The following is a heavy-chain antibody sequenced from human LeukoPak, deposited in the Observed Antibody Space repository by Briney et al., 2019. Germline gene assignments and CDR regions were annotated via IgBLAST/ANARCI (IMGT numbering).Heavy chain of an antibody. V-gene: IGHV3-7*01. J-gene: IGHJ3*02. CDR3: ARARPIVVVPAAPGGAFDI. Sequence: GGSLRLSCAASGFTFSSYWMSWVRQAPGKGLEWVANIKQDGSEKYYVDSVKGRFTISRDNAKHSLYLQMNSLRAEDTAVYYCARARPIVVVPAAPGGAFDIWGQGTMVTVSS. CDR1: GFTFSSYW. CDR2: IKQDGSEK. D-gene: IGHD2-2*01.